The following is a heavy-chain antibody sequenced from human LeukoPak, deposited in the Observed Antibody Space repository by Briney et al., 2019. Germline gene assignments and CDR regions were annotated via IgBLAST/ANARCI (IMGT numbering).Heavy chain of an antibody. CDR2: INPNSGDT. Sequence: ASVKVSCKASGYTFTDYYMHWVRQAPGQGLEWMGWINPNSGDTNYAQKFQGSVTMTRDTSISTAYMELKSDDTAVYYCARGGTGDCFDYWGQGTLVTVSS. J-gene: IGHJ4*02. D-gene: IGHD7-27*01. V-gene: IGHV1-2*02. CDR3: ARGGTGDCFDY. CDR1: GYTFTDYY.